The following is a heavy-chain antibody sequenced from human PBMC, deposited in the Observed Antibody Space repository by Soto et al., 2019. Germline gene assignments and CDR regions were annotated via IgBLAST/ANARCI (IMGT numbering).Heavy chain of an antibody. CDR1: GGIFSTYA. V-gene: IGHV1-69*01. CDR3: ARDRDDYGSGNYYNRIDF. Sequence: QVQLVQSGAEVKKPGSSVKVSCKASGGIFSTYAISWLRQAPGQGLEWMGGIIPIFGTPNYAQRFQGRVTITADESMNTSYMELSRLKSEDTAVYYCARDRDDYGSGNYYNRIDFWGQGTLVTVSS. D-gene: IGHD3-10*01. CDR2: IIPIFGTP. J-gene: IGHJ4*02.